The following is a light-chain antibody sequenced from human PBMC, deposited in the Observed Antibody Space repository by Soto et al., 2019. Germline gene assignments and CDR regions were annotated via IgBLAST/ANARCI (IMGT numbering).Light chain of an antibody. CDR2: AAS. V-gene: IGKV1-33*01. J-gene: IGKJ2*01. CDR3: QQYDNLLVT. Sequence: DIQMTQSPSSLSASVGDRVTITCQASQDISNYLNWYQQKPGKAPKLLIYAASNLETGVPSRFSGSGSGTDFTFTISSLQPEDIATYYCQQYDNLLVTFGQGTKLEIK. CDR1: QDISNY.